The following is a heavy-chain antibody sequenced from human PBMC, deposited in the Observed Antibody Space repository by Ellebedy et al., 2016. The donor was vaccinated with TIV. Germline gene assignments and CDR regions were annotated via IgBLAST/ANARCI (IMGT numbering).Heavy chain of an antibody. D-gene: IGHD3-10*01. CDR1: GFTFSDYY. V-gene: IGHV3-11*01. J-gene: IGHJ4*02. CDR3: AKINVLWSPFDY. CDR2: ISSSGSTI. Sequence: GGSLRLSXAASGFTFSDYYMSWIRQAPGKGLEWVSYISSSGSTIYYADSVKGRFTISRDNSKNTLYLQMNSLRAEDTAVYYCAKINVLWSPFDYWGQGTLVTVSS.